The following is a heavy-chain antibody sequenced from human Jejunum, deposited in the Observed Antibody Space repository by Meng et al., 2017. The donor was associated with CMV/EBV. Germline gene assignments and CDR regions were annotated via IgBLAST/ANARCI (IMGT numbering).Heavy chain of an antibody. CDR3: ARANNHAMDV. V-gene: IGHV3-74*01. CDR1: GVGVGGDW. D-gene: IGHD1/OR15-1a*01. Sequence: AGSGVGVGGDWMRWVRQAPGRGLVWVSGINGDGSSATYAEPGRGRFTFSRDNAKNTLYLQMNSLRAEDTAVYYCARANNHAMDVWGQGATVTVSS. CDR2: INGDGSSA. J-gene: IGHJ6*02.